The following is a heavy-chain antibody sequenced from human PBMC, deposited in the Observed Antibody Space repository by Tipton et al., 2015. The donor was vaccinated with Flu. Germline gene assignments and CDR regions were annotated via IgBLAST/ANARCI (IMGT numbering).Heavy chain of an antibody. J-gene: IGHJ5*02. CDR1: GDSIGSDY. D-gene: IGHD4-11*01. CDR2: VSGRGGST. V-gene: IGHV3-23*01. CDR3: ARRDYSNYVSDPKSWFDP. Sequence: SLRLSCSVSGDSIGSDYYWAWIRQPPGKGLEWVSAVSGRGGSTYYADSVKGRFTISRDNSKNTLFLQISSLRTEDTAVYYCARRDYSNYVSDPKSWFDPWGQGILVTVSS.